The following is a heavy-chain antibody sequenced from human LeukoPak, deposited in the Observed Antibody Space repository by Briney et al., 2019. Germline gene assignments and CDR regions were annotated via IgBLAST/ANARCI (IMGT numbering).Heavy chain of an antibody. CDR3: VAGRPFDY. J-gene: IGHJ4*02. Sequence: PGRSLRLSCAASGFTFSSYGMHWVRQAPGKGLEWEAVISYDGSNKYYADSVKGRFTISRDNSKNTLYLQMNSLRAEDTAVYYCVAGRPFDYWGQGTLVTVSS. CDR1: GFTFSSYG. V-gene: IGHV3-30*03. D-gene: IGHD6-19*01. CDR2: ISYDGSNK.